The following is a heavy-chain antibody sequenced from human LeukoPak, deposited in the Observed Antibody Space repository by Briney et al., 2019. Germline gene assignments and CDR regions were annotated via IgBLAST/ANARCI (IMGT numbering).Heavy chain of an antibody. J-gene: IGHJ6*03. V-gene: IGHV1-18*01. Sequence: GASVKVSCKASGYTFTSYGISWVRQAPGQGLEWMGWISAYNGNTNYAQKLQGRVTMTTDTSTSTAYMELRSLRADDTDVYYCSRGVVPPYYYHYIGVWGKGTTVTVSS. CDR3: SRGVVPPYYYHYIGV. CDR2: ISAYNGNT. CDR1: GYTFTSYG. D-gene: IGHD2-2*01.